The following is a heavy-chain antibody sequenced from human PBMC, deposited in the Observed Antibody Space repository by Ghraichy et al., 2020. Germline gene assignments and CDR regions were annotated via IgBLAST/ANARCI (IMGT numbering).Heavy chain of an antibody. J-gene: IGHJ4*02. D-gene: IGHD1-14*01. Sequence: SETLSLTCAVYGGSFSSYSGTWIRQSPGKGLEWIGRINQSGTTIYNPSLKSRVTISADTSKKQFSLKLTSVTAADTAVYYCAHSGVWGQGTLVTVSS. CDR1: GGSFSSYS. CDR2: INQSGTT. V-gene: IGHV4-34*01. CDR3: AHSGV.